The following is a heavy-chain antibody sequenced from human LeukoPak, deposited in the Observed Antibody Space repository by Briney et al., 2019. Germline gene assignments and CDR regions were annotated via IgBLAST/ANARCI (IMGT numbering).Heavy chain of an antibody. CDR3: AKDWVRGIVVVVAATIDY. CDR1: GFTFSSYG. V-gene: IGHV3-30*18. CDR2: ISYDGSNK. J-gene: IGHJ4*02. D-gene: IGHD2-15*01. Sequence: PGGSLRLSCAASGFTFSSYGMHWVRQAPGKGLEWVAVISYDGSNKYYADSVKGRFTISRDNSKNTLYLQMNSLRAEDTAVYYCAKDWVRGIVVVVAATIDYWGQGTLVTVSS.